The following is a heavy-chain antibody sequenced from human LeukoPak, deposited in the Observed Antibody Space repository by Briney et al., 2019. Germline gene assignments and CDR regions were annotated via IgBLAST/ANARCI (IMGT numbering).Heavy chain of an antibody. CDR1: GFTFSSYS. CDR2: ISSSSSYI. V-gene: IGHV3-21*01. CDR3: ARGSGYDFWSGYPDYYYYYMDV. D-gene: IGHD3-3*01. J-gene: IGHJ6*03. Sequence: GGSLRLSCTASGFTFSSYSMNWVRQAPGKGLEWVSSISSSSSYIYYADSVKGRFTISRDNAKNSLYLQMNSLRAEDTAVYYCARGSGYDFWSGYPDYYYYYMDVWGKGTTVTVSS.